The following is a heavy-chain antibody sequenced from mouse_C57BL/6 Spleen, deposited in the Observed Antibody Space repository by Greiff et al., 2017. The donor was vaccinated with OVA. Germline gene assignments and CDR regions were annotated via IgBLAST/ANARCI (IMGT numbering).Heavy chain of an antibody. V-gene: IGHV5-9-1*02. J-gene: IGHJ3*01. CDR1: GFTFSSYA. CDR3: KRAAPLYDYDGGGFAY. D-gene: IGHD2-4*01. CDR2: ISSGGDYI. Sequence: EVQLQESGEGLVKPGGSLKLSCAASGFTFSSYAMSWVRQTPEKRLEWVAYISSGGDYIYYADTVKGRFTLSRDNARNTLYLQMSSLKSEDTDMYYCKRAAPLYDYDGGGFAYWGQGTLVTVSA.